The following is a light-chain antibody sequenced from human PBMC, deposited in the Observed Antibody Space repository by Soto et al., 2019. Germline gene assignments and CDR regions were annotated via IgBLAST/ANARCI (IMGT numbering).Light chain of an antibody. Sequence: QSVLTQPPSASGTPGQRVTISCSGSSSNIGSNTVNWYQQLPGTAPKLLIYYNNQRPSEVPDRFSGSKSGTSASLAISGLQSEDEADYYCAAWDDSLNGFVVFGGGTKLTVL. CDR2: YNN. CDR3: AAWDDSLNGFVV. V-gene: IGLV1-44*01. CDR1: SSNIGSNT. J-gene: IGLJ2*01.